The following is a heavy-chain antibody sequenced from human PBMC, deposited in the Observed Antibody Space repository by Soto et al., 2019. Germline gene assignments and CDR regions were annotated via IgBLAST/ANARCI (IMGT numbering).Heavy chain of an antibody. D-gene: IGHD2-15*01. J-gene: IGHJ3*02. CDR3: ARGWILSGSGVFDAFDI. CDR2: IIPIFGTA. Sequence: QVQLVQSGAEVKKPGSSVKVFCKASGGTFSSYAISWVRQAPGQGLEWMGGIIPIFGTANYAQKFQGRVTITADKSTSTAYMELSSLRSEDTAVYYCARGWILSGSGVFDAFDIWGQGTMVTVSS. CDR1: GGTFSSYA. V-gene: IGHV1-69*06.